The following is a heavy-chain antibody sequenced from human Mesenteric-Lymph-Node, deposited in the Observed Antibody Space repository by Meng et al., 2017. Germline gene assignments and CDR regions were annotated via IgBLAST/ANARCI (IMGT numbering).Heavy chain of an antibody. J-gene: IGHJ3*02. Sequence: GGSLRLSCEASGVTFSTYSMNWVRQAPGKVLEWVSSISSSNKYIYYADSVKGRFTISRDNAKNSLYLEMSSLTAEDTAMYYCARDNREAGIYPGFYAFAIWGQGTMVTVSS. CDR1: GVTFSTYS. CDR3: ARDNREAGIYPGFYAFAI. D-gene: IGHD1-26*01. CDR2: ISSSNKYI. V-gene: IGHV3-21*01.